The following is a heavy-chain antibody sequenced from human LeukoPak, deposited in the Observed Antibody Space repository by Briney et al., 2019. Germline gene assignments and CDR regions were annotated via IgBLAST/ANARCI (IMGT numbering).Heavy chain of an antibody. V-gene: IGHV4-34*01. CDR2: INHSGST. CDR1: GGSFSGYY. CDR3: ARTHNWFDP. Sequence: PSETLSLTCAVYGGSFSGYYWSWIRQPPGKWLEWIGEINHSGSTNYNPSLKSRVTISVDTSKNQFSLKLSSVTAADTAVYYCARTHNWFDPWGQGTLVTVSS. J-gene: IGHJ5*02.